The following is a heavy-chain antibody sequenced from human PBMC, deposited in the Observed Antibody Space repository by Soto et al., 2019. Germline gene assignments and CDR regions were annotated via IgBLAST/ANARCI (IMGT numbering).Heavy chain of an antibody. CDR2: ISTSGDIT. CDR1: GFSFSDYA. Sequence: TGGSLRLSCVASGFSFSDYAMNWVRQAPGKGLEWVSFISTSGDITYYADSVKGRFTISRDNSDNTMYLLMNNVRAEDTAIYYCAKGRVLEAVSLDYWGQGIPVTVSS. J-gene: IGHJ4*02. D-gene: IGHD2-15*01. CDR3: AKGRVLEAVSLDY. V-gene: IGHV3-23*01.